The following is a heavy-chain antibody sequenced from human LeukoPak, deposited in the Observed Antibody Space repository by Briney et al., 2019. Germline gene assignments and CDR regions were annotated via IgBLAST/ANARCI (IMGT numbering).Heavy chain of an antibody. D-gene: IGHD2-15*01. CDR3: VRHLSAGRPAFDI. V-gene: IGHV4-59*08. Sequence: PSETLSLTCTVSGGSINSYYWSWIRQPPGKGLEWIGYIYYSGSTNYNPSLKSRVTISVDTSNNKFSLKLTPLTAADTAVYYCVRHLSAGRPAFDIWGQGTMVTVSS. CDR1: GGSINSYY. J-gene: IGHJ3*02. CDR2: IYYSGST.